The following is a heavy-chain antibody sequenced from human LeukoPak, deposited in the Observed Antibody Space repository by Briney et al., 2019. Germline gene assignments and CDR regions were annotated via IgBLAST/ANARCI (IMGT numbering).Heavy chain of an antibody. V-gene: IGHV5-51*01. D-gene: IGHD6-13*01. CDR2: IYPGDSDT. CDR3: ARRYSSSWYYFDY. CDR1: GYSFTSYW. Sequence: GESLKISCKGSGYSFTSYWIGWVRQMPGKGLEWMGIIYPGDSDTRYSPSFQGQVTISADKSISTAYLQGSSLKSSYTAMYHCARRYSSSWYYFDYWGQGTLVTVSS. J-gene: IGHJ4*02.